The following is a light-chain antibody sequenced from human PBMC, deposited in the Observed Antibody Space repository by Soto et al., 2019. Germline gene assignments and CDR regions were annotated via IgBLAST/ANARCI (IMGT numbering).Light chain of an antibody. CDR3: QQRSNWPLT. V-gene: IGKV1-33*01. Sequence: DIQMTQSPSSLSASVGDRVTITCQASQDIKNYLNWYQQKSGKAPNILIYDASDLETGVPSRFSGSGSGTDCTFTISRLEPEDFAVYYCQQRSNWPLTFGGGTKVDIK. CDR1: QDIKNY. J-gene: IGKJ4*01. CDR2: DAS.